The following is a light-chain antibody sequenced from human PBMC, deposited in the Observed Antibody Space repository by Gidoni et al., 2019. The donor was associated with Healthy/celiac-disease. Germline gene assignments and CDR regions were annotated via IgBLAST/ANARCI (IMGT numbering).Light chain of an antibody. Sequence: QSALTQPASVSGSPRQAITISCTGTSSDVGSYNLVSWYQQHPGKAPTLMIYEVSTRPSGVSNRFSGSKSGNTASLTISGLQAEDEADYYCCSYAGSSTGVFGGGTKLPV. CDR2: EVS. CDR1: SSDVGSYNL. J-gene: IGLJ2*01. V-gene: IGLV2-23*02. CDR3: CSYAGSSTGV.